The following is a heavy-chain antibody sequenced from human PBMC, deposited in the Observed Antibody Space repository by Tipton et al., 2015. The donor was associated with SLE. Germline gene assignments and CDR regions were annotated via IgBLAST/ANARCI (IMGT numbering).Heavy chain of an antibody. V-gene: IGHV4-31*03. D-gene: IGHD3-16*01. Sequence: TLSLTCTVSGGSISGRDYHWTWIRQHPGKGLEWIGQIWYNGVIYYNPSLRSRLDISVDTSKNQFSLKVTSMTVADTAIYFCARRSIWGPMDVWGQGTTVIVSS. CDR1: GGSISGRDYH. J-gene: IGHJ6*02. CDR2: IWYNGVI. CDR3: ARRSIWGPMDV.